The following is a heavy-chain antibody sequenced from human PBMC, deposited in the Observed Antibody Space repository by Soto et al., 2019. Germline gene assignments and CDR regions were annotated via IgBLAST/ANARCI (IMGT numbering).Heavy chain of an antibody. CDR2: ISGSGGST. D-gene: IGHD5-12*01. J-gene: IGHJ4*02. CDR3: AKASLDGYNFIPPFDY. V-gene: IGHV3-23*01. Sequence: EVQLLESGGGLVQPGGSLRLSCAASGFTFSSYAMSWVRQAPGKGLEWVSAISGSGGSTYYADSVKGRFTISRDNSKNTLYLLMNSLRAEDTAVYYCAKASLDGYNFIPPFDYWGQGTLVTVSS. CDR1: GFTFSSYA.